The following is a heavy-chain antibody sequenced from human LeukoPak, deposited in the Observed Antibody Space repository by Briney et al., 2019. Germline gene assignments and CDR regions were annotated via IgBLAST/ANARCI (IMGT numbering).Heavy chain of an antibody. CDR2: ISGSGGST. CDR1: GFTFSSYA. V-gene: IGHV3-23*01. J-gene: IGHJ4*02. Sequence: GGSLRLSCAASGFTFSSYAMSWVRQAPGKGLEWVSAISGSGGSTYYADSVRGRFTISRDNSKNTLYLQMNSLRAEDTAVYYCAKENGYYYDSSVLLGYWGQGTLVTVSS. D-gene: IGHD3-22*01. CDR3: AKENGYYYDSSVLLGY.